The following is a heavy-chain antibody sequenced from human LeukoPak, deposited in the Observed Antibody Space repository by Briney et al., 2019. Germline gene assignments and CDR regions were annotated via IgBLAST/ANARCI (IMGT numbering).Heavy chain of an antibody. Sequence: GSLRLSXXXSGFTFSSYRMNWVRQAPGKGLEWVSYISSSSNTIYYADSVKGRFTISRDNAKNSLYLQMNSLRGEDTAVYYCAGGYCSSTRCYYPYYFDYWGQGTLVTVSS. CDR2: ISSSSNTI. D-gene: IGHD2-2*01. CDR3: AGGYCSSTRCYYPYYFDY. J-gene: IGHJ4*02. CDR1: GFTFSSYR. V-gene: IGHV3-48*01.